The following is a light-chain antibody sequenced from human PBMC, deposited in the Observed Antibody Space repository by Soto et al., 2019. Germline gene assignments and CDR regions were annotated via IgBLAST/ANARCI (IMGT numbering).Light chain of an antibody. J-gene: IGKJ1*01. CDR2: GAS. Sequence: EMVMTQPPVTLSVSEGESATLSCRASQSVSSSYLAWYQQKPGQAPRLLIYGASSRATGIPDRFSGSGSGTDFTLTISRLEPEDFAVYYCQQRSNWPRTFGQGTKVDIK. CDR1: QSVSSSY. V-gene: IGKV3D-20*02. CDR3: QQRSNWPRT.